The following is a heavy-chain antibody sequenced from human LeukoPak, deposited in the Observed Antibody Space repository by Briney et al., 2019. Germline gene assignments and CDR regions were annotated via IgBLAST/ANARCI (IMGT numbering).Heavy chain of an antibody. CDR1: GYTFSNYA. Sequence: ASVKVSCKASGYTFSNYAVLWVRQAPGQRLEWMGWINAGNGNTKYSQDFQGRVSITRDTSASTACLELGSLRSEDMAVYYCARGRWTSHTVGYYFDHWGQGTLVTVSS. D-gene: IGHD2-8*02. V-gene: IGHV1-3*03. J-gene: IGHJ4*02. CDR2: INAGNGNT. CDR3: ARGRWTSHTVGYYFDH.